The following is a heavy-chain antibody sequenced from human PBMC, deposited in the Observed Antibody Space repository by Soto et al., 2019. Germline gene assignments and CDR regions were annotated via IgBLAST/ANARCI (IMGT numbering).Heavy chain of an antibody. V-gene: IGHV3-30*18. CDR1: GFTFSSYG. CDR3: AKDRFSGPFSITSSRDLDY. D-gene: IGHD2-2*01. CDR2: ISYDGSNK. J-gene: IGHJ4*02. Sequence: QVQLVESGGGVVQPGRSLRLSCAASGFTFSSYGMHWVRQAPGKGLEWVAVISYDGSNKYYADSVKGRFTISRDNSKNTLYRQMNALRAEETSLYCCAKDRFSGPFSITSSRDLDYWGQGSLVTVSS.